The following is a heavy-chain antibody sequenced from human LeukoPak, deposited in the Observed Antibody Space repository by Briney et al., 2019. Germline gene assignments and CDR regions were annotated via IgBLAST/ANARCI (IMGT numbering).Heavy chain of an antibody. CDR2: INPNSGGT. CDR1: GYTFTGYY. CDR3: ARSCYYDSSGYYYSPPDY. D-gene: IGHD3-22*01. Sequence: ASVKVSCKASGYTFTGYYMHWVRQAPGQGLEWMGWINPNSGGTNYAQKFQGRVTMTRDTSISTAYMELSSLRAEDTAVYYCARSCYYDSSGYYYSPPDYWGQGTLVTVSS. J-gene: IGHJ4*02. V-gene: IGHV1-2*02.